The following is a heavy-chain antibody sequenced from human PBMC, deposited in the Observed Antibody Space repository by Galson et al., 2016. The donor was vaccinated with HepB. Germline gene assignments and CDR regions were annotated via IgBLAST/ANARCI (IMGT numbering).Heavy chain of an antibody. Sequence: ETLSLTCTVSGGSINTDGSNNIYYWSWIRQSAGKGLEWIGRLYATGSTVYNPSLRSRVTMSIDTAKNQFSLRLTSSTAADTAVYYCARASTALFDYWGQGILVTVSS. V-gene: IGHV4-4*07. CDR3: ARASTALFDY. J-gene: IGHJ4*02. D-gene: IGHD4-11*01. CDR1: GGSINTDGSNNIYY. CDR2: LYATGST.